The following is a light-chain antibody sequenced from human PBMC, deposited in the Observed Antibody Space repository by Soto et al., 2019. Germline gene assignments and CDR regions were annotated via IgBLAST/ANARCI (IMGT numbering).Light chain of an antibody. J-gene: IGLJ1*01. CDR2: SNN. Sequence: QAVVTQPPSASGTPGQRVTISCSGSSSNIGSNYVYWYQQLPGTAPKLLIYSNNQRPSGVPDRFSGSKSGTSASLAISGLRSEDEADYYCAAWDDSLSGYVFGTGTKVTDL. CDR1: SSNIGSNY. CDR3: AAWDDSLSGYV. V-gene: IGLV1-47*02.